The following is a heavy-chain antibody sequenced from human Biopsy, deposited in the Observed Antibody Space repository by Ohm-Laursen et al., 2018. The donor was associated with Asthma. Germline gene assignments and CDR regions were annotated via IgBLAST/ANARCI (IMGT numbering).Heavy chain of an antibody. J-gene: IGHJ4*02. CDR2: IYHSGST. CDR3: ARVKDGYNFDY. Sequence: TLSLTWAVSGGSISSGGYSWSWIRQPPGKGLEWIGYIYHSGSTYYNPSLKSRVTISVDRSKNQFSLKLSSATAADTAVYYCARVKDGYNFDYWGQGTLVTVSS. CDR1: GGSISSGGYS. D-gene: IGHD5-24*01. V-gene: IGHV4-30-2*01.